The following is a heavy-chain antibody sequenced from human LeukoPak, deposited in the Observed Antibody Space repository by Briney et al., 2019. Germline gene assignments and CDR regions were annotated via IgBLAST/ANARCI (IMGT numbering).Heavy chain of an antibody. V-gene: IGHV1-2*06. CDR2: INPNIGGT. CDR3: ARPEDDYYDSSGYENF. D-gene: IGHD3-22*01. Sequence: ASVKVSCKASGYTFTGYYMHWVRQAPGQGLEWMGRINPNIGGTNYAQKFQGRVTMTRDTSSSTAYMELSRLRSDDTAVYYCARPEDDYYDSSGYENFWGQGTLVTVSS. CDR1: GYTFTGYY. J-gene: IGHJ4*02.